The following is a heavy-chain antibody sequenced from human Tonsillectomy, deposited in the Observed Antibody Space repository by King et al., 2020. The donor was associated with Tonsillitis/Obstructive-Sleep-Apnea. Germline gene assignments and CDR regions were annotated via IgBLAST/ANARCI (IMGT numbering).Heavy chain of an antibody. J-gene: IGHJ4*02. CDR3: AKMRGWNYHLQSDYFDY. D-gene: IGHD1-7*01. Sequence: VQLVESGGGLVQPGGSLRLSCAASGFSFSSYAMSWVRQAPGKGLEWVSAIGTDGVTTYYADSVKGRFTLSRDNSKNTLYLQMNSLRADDTAVYYCAKMRGWNYHLQSDYFDYWGQGTLVTVSP. CDR1: GFSFSSYA. CDR2: IGTDGVTT. V-gene: IGHV3-23*04.